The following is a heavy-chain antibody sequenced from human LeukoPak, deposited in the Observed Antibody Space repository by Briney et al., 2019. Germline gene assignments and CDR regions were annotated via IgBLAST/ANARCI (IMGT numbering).Heavy chain of an antibody. Sequence: SETLSLTCSVSGGSISSSSFYWGWIRQPPGKGLEWIGSISYTGSTYYNPSLKSRVTISVDTSKNQFSLKLSSVTAADTAVYYCARRRCGYSTYYFDYWGQGTLVTVSS. V-gene: IGHV4-39*07. J-gene: IGHJ4*02. CDR2: ISYTGST. CDR3: ARRRCGYSTYYFDY. D-gene: IGHD5-18*01. CDR1: GGSISSSSFY.